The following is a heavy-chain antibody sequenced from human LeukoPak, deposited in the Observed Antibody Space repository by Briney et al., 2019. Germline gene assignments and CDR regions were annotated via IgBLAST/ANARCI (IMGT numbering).Heavy chain of an antibody. Sequence: SETLSLTCTVSGGSIRSSGHYWTWIRQHPEKGLEWIGYISHSGNTYYNPSLKTRISISLGTSSNHFSLRLSSVTAADTAVYYCARARDVCGSGCPEVANWFDPWGQGTLVTVSS. CDR3: ARARDVCGSGCPEVANWFDP. J-gene: IGHJ5*02. V-gene: IGHV4-31*03. D-gene: IGHD2-21*02. CDR2: ISHSGNT. CDR1: GGSIRSSGHY.